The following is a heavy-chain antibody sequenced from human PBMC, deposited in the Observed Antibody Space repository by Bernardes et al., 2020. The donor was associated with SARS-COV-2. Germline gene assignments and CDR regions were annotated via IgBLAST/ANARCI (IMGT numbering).Heavy chain of an antibody. D-gene: IGHD3-10*01. CDR3: ARSRVRGVTGAFDI. CDR2: ISLSSTYI. Sequence: GGSLRLSCAASGFSFSIYSLNWVRQAPGKGLEWVSSISLSSTYIYYADSVKGRFTISRDNAKNSLYLQMNGLGAEDTAVYYCARSRVRGVTGAFDIWGQGTMVTVSS. V-gene: IGHV3-21*01. J-gene: IGHJ3*02. CDR1: GFSFSIYS.